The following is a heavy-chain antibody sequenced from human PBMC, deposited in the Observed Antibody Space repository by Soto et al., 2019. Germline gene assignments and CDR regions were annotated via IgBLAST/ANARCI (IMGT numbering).Heavy chain of an antibody. V-gene: IGHV4-34*01. CDR1: GGSLSGYY. J-gene: IGHJ4*02. D-gene: IGHD5-12*01. CDR2: VKDGGHT. Sequence: QVQLQQWGAGLLKPSETLSLNCAVTGGSLSGYYWSLIRQPPGKGLEWIGEVKDGGHTNYSPSLSGRVTISSDTSNNQFSLRLNSVTAADTGVYYCARGQEGVVATHWDQGSLVTVSS. CDR3: ARGQEGVVATH.